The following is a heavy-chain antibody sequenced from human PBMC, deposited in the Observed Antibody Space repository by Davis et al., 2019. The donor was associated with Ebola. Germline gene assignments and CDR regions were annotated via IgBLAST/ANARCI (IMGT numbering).Heavy chain of an antibody. J-gene: IGHJ4*02. V-gene: IGHV1-18*04. CDR2: INPHNGNT. Sequence: AASVKVSCKASGYTFTNYGITWVRQAPGQGLEWMGWINPHNGNTNYAQKLQGRVTMTTDTSTSTAYMELRSLRSDDTAVYYCAKGYCSGGSCYARAYYFDYWGQGTLVTVSS. CDR1: GYTFTNYG. D-gene: IGHD2-15*01. CDR3: AKGYCSGGSCYARAYYFDY.